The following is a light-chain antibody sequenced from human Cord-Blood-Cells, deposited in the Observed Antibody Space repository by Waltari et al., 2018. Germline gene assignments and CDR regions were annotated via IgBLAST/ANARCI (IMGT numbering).Light chain of an antibody. Sequence: EIVMTQSPATLSVSPGERATLSSRASQSVSSNLAWYQQKPGQPPRLLIYGASTRATGIPARFSGSGSGTEFNLTISSLQSEDFAVYYCQQYNNWPLTFGQGP. CDR1: QSVSSN. CDR2: GAS. CDR3: QQYNNWPLT. J-gene: IGKJ1*01. V-gene: IGKV3-15*01.